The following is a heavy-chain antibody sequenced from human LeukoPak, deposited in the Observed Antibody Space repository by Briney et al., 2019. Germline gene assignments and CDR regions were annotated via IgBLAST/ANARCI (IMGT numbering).Heavy chain of an antibody. V-gene: IGHV4-31*03. CDR2: IYYSGCT. D-gene: IGHD3-22*01. Sequence: SETLSLTCTVSGGSISSGGYYWSWIRQHPGKGLEWIGYIYYSGCTYYNPSLKSGVTISVETSKKQFSLKLSSVPAADTAVYYSARVITGYYDSSGCYYDLDYWGQGTLVTVSS. CDR1: GGSISSGGYY. CDR3: ARVITGYYDSSGCYYDLDY. J-gene: IGHJ4*02.